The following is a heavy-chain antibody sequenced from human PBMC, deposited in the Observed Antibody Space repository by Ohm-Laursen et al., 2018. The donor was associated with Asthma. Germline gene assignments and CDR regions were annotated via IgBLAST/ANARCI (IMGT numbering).Heavy chain of an antibody. J-gene: IGHJ4*02. D-gene: IGHD3-10*01. CDR1: GFTITNYC. CDR2: INGDGGIK. Sequence: SLRLSCSASGFTITNYCMHWVRQAPGKGLVWVSRINGDGGIKSYAASVKGRFTISRDDAKNTVYLQMNSLRVDDTAVYYCAYEFGGSGDYWGQGTLVTVSS. V-gene: IGHV3-74*01. CDR3: AYEFGGSGDY.